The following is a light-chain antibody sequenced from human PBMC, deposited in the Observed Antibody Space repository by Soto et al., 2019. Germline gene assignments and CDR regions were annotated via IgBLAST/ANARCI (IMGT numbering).Light chain of an antibody. CDR2: EVT. Sequence: QSVLTQPASVSGSPGQSITISCTGTSTDIGAYNYVSWYQQHPGKAPKLLIYEVTNWPSGVSDRFSGSKSDNTASLTISGLQTEDEADYYCCSYVSSKTYVFGTGTKLTVL. CDR3: CSYVSSKTYV. V-gene: IGLV2-14*01. J-gene: IGLJ1*01. CDR1: STDIGAYNY.